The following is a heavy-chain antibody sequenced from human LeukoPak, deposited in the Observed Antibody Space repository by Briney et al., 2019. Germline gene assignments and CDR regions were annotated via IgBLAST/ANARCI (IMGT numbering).Heavy chain of an antibody. Sequence: PSGTLSLTCAVSGDSFSRGNWWSWVRQPPGKGLEWIGEIYDSGSTNCNPSLKGRVTMSVDKSKNQISLNLRSVTAADTAVYYCVRFPHASGSDYWGQGTLVTVSS. CDR1: GDSFSRGNW. CDR3: VRFPHASGSDY. V-gene: IGHV4-4*02. J-gene: IGHJ4*02. CDR2: IYDSGST. D-gene: IGHD6-19*01.